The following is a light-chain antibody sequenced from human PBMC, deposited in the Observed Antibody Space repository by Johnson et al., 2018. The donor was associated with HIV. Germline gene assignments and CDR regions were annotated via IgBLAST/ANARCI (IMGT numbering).Light chain of an antibody. V-gene: IGLV1-51*02. CDR1: VSNIESYF. CDR3: GTWDSSLSAPLYV. J-gene: IGLJ1*01. Sequence: QSVLTQPPSVSAAPGQTVNISCSGNVSNIESYFVSWYQQLPGAAPTLLIYEDNKRPSGIPDRFSGSKSGTSATLGITGLQTGDEADYYCGTWDSSLSAPLYVFGTGTKGTGL. CDR2: EDN.